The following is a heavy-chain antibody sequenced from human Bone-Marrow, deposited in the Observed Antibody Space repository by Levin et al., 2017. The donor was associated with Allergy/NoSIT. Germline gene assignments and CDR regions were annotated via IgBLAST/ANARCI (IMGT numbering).Heavy chain of an antibody. CDR3: AKRSPPFDLCSGGSCYSLYFQH. J-gene: IGHJ1*01. Sequence: GESLKISCAASGFTFSSYAMSWVRQAPGKGLEWVSAISGSGGSTYYADSVKGRFTISRDNSKNTLYLQMNSLRAEDTAVYYCAKRSPPFDLCSGGSCYSLYFQHWGQGTLVTVSS. CDR2: ISGSGGST. V-gene: IGHV3-23*01. D-gene: IGHD2-15*01. CDR1: GFTFSSYA.